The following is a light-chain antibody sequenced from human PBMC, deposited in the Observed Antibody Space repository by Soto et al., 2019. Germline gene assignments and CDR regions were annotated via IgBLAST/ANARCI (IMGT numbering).Light chain of an antibody. CDR3: SSYTGSSTYV. V-gene: IGLV2-14*03. CDR1: RNDVGDYNF. Sequence: QSVLTQPASVSGSPGQSITISCTGTRNDVGDYNFVSWYQQHPGKATKVMIYDVINRPSGVSNRFSGSKSGNTASLTISGLQAEDEADYYCSSYTGSSTYVFGTGTRSPS. J-gene: IGLJ1*01. CDR2: DVI.